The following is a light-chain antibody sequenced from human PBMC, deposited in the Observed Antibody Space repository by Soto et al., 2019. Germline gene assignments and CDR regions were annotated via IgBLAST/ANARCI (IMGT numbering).Light chain of an antibody. CDR2: AAS. V-gene: IGKV1-8*01. Sequence: AILMTQSPSSPSASTGDRVTITCRASQGISSYLAWYQQKPGKAPKLLIYAASTLQSGVPSRFSGSGSGTDSTLTISSLQPDDFATYYCQQSYSTPPITFGQGTRLEIK. J-gene: IGKJ5*01. CDR1: QGISSY. CDR3: QQSYSTPPIT.